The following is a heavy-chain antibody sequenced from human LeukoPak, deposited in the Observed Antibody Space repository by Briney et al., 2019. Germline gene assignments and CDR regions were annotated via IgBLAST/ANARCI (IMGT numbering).Heavy chain of an antibody. J-gene: IGHJ4*02. V-gene: IGHV3-21*01. CDR1: GFTFSTFA. D-gene: IGHD3-10*01. CDR3: ARDYYYYDSGSYYANIAN. CDR2: IFPSGGEI. Sequence: PGGSLRLSCEASGFTFSTFAMIWVRQPPGKGLEWVSSIFPSGGEIHYADSVRGRFTISRDNAKNSLYLQMNSLRAEDTAVYYCARDYYYYDSGSYYANIANWGQGTLVTVSS.